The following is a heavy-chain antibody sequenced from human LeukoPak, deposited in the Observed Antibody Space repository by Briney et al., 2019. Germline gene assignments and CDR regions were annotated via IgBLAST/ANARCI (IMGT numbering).Heavy chain of an antibody. Sequence: GGPLSSPGAASGLTFGSYAMHWVRQAPGKGLEWVAVIWYDGSNKYYADSVKGRFTISRDNSKNTLYLQMNSLRAEDTAVYYCARGKMRLPLDYWGQGTLVTVSS. J-gene: IGHJ4*02. CDR1: GLTFGSYA. CDR3: ARGKMRLPLDY. D-gene: IGHD2-15*01. CDR2: IWYDGSNK. V-gene: IGHV3-33*01.